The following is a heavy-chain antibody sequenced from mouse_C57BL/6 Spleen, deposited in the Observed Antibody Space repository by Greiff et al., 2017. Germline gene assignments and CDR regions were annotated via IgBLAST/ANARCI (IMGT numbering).Heavy chain of an antibody. D-gene: IGHD1-2*01. CDR3: ARRDTTAYYFDY. CDR2: IDPSDSYT. J-gene: IGHJ2*01. V-gene: IGHV1-69*01. Sequence: QVQLKQPGAELVMPGASVKLSCKASGYTFTSYWMHWVKQRPGQGLEWIGEIDPSDSYTNYNQKFKGKSTLTVDKSSSTAYMQLSSLTSEDSAVYYCARRDTTAYYFDYWGQGTTLTVSS. CDR1: GYTFTSYW.